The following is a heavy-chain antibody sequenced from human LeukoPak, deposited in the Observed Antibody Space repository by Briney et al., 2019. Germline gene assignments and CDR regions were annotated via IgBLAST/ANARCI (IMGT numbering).Heavy chain of an antibody. Sequence: PGGSLRLSCAASGFTFSSYAMSWVHQAPGKGLEWVSAISGSGGSTYYADSVKGRFTISRDNSKNTLYLQMNSLRAEDTAVYYCAKGYNCSSTSCLYYYMDVWGKGTTVTVSS. CDR3: AKGYNCSSTSCLYYYMDV. V-gene: IGHV3-23*01. D-gene: IGHD2-2*01. CDR1: GFTFSSYA. CDR2: ISGSGGST. J-gene: IGHJ6*03.